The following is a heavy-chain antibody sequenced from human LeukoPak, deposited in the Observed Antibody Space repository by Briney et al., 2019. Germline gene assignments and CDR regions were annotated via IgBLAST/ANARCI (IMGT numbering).Heavy chain of an antibody. V-gene: IGHV1-18*01. D-gene: IGHD3-3*01. CDR1: GYTFTSYG. CDR3: ARVVDFWSGYYWDYYYYMDV. CDR2: ISAYNGNT. J-gene: IGHJ6*03. Sequence: ASVKVSCKASGYTFTSYGISWVRQAPGQGLEWMGWISAYNGNTNYAQKLQGRVTMTTDTSTSTAYMELRSLRSDDTAMYYCARVVDFWSGYYWDYYYYMDVWGKGTTVTVSS.